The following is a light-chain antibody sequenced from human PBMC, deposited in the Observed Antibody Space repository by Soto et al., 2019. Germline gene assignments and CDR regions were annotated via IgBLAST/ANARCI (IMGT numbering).Light chain of an antibody. J-gene: IGLJ1*01. V-gene: IGLV1-44*01. CDR3: AAWDASLNGYV. Sequence: QSALTQPPSASGTPGQRVTISCSGSSSNIGSKTVNWYQQLPGTVPKLLIYNSYQRPSGVPDRFSGSKSGTSASLAISGLQSEDEADYYCAAWDASLNGYVFGAGTKV. CDR1: SSNIGSKT. CDR2: NSY.